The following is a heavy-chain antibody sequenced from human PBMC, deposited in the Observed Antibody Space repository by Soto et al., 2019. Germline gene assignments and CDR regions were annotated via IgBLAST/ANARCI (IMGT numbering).Heavy chain of an antibody. CDR2: IHTSGGTI. CDR1: GFTFSSYE. V-gene: IGHV3-48*03. D-gene: IGHD3-22*01. CDR3: ATSLSGYYYNY. J-gene: IGHJ4*02. Sequence: GGSLRLSCVASGFTFSSYEMMWVRQAPGKGLEWVSFIHTSGGTIYYADSVKGRFSISRDNAQNSLYLQMNSLRADDTAVYYCATSLSGYYYNYWGQGTLVTVSS.